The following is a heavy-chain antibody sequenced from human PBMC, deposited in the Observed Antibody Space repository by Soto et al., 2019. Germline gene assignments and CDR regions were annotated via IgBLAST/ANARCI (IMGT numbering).Heavy chain of an antibody. CDR2: ISYDGSNK. D-gene: IGHD3-22*01. CDR3: ARDRLRYYYDSRSSWFDP. Sequence: GGSLRLSCAASGFTFSSYAMHWVRQAPGKGLEWVAVISYDGSNKYYADSVKGRFTISRDNSKNTLYLQMNSLRAEDTAMYYCARDRLRYYYDSRSSWFDPWGQGTLVTVSS. CDR1: GFTFSSYA. V-gene: IGHV3-30-3*01. J-gene: IGHJ5*02.